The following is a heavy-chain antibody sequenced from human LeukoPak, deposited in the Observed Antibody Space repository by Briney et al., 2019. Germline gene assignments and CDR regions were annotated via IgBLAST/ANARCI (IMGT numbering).Heavy chain of an antibody. J-gene: IGHJ4*02. Sequence: GGSLRLSCAASGFTFSSYAMHWVRQAPGKGLEWVAVISYDGSNKYYADSVKGRFTISRDNSKNTLYLQMNSLRAEDTAVYYCARVAAAGKTDYWGQGTLVTVSS. CDR1: GFTFSSYA. CDR3: ARVAAAGKTDY. D-gene: IGHD6-13*01. CDR2: ISYDGSNK. V-gene: IGHV3-30-3*01.